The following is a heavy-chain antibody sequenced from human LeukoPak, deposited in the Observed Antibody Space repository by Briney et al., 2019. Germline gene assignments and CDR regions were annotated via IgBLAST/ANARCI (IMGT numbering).Heavy chain of an antibody. V-gene: IGHV3-23*01. CDR1: GFAFSSYA. Sequence: GGSLRLSCAASGFAFSSYAMTWVRQAPGKGLEWVSAISGSGGSAYYADSVKGRFTISRDNSKNTLYLQMNSLRAEDTAVYYCAKTVSGSYSYQGGDYWGQGTLVTVSS. D-gene: IGHD3-10*01. CDR3: AKTVSGSYSYQGGDY. CDR2: ISGSGGSA. J-gene: IGHJ4*02.